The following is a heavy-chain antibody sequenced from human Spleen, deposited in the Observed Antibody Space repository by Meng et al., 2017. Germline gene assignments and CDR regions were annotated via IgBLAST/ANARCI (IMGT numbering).Heavy chain of an antibody. V-gene: IGHV3-7*01. CDR1: GFTFSSYW. CDR3: ARAGGRIAVAGTGFWDY. CDR2: IKQDGSEK. D-gene: IGHD6-19*01. J-gene: IGHJ4*02. Sequence: GESLKISCAASGFTFSSYWMSWVRQAPGKGLEWVANIKQDGSEKHYVDSVKGRFTISRDNANNSLYLQMNSLRAEDTAVYYCARAGGRIAVAGTGFWDYWGQGTLVTVSS.